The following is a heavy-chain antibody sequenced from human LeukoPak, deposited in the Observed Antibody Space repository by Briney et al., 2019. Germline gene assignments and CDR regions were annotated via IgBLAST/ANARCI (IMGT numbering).Heavy chain of an antibody. D-gene: IGHD2-2*01. CDR3: ARDGSSTSYDPDGMDV. Sequence: PGGSLRLSCAASGFTFSSYGMHWVRQAPGKGLEWVAVIWYDGSNKYYADSVKGRFTISRDNSKNTLYLQMNSLRAEDTAVYYCARDGSSTSYDPDGMDVWGQGTTVTVSS. CDR1: GFTFSSYG. J-gene: IGHJ6*02. V-gene: IGHV3-33*01. CDR2: IWYDGSNK.